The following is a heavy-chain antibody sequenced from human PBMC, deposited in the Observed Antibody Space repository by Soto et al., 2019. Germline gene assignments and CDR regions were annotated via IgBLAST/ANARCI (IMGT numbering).Heavy chain of an antibody. D-gene: IGHD3-3*01. V-gene: IGHV1-58*01. CDR3: AAESYDFWSGYYPGPMDV. CDR2: IVVGSGNT. Sequence: SVKVSCKASGFTFTSSAVQWVRQARGQRLEWIGWIVVGSGNTNYAQKFQERVTITRDMSTSTAYMELSSLRSEDTAVYYCAAESYDFWSGYYPGPMDVWGQGTTVTVSS. J-gene: IGHJ6*02. CDR1: GFTFTSSA.